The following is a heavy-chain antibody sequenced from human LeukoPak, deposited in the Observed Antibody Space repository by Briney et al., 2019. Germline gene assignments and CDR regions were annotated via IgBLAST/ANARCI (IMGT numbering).Heavy chain of an antibody. CDR3: ARHFGTYYPN. CDR1: GFTFSIYW. V-gene: IGHV3-7*01. Sequence: GGSLRLSCAASGFTFSIYWMSWVRQAPGKGLEWVANIKKDGREKYCVDSVRGRFTISRENAKNRLYVKMNSRRGEDTAVYYCARHFGTYYPNWGQGTLVTVSS. J-gene: IGHJ4*02. CDR2: IKKDGREK. D-gene: IGHD3/OR15-3a*01.